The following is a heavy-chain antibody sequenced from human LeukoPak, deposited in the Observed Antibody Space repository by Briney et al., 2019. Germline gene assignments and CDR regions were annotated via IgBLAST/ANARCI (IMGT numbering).Heavy chain of an antibody. CDR2: IKQDGSEK. Sequence: GGSLRLSCAASGFTFSSYWMSWVRQAPGKGREWVANIKQDGSEKYYVDSVKGRFTISRDNAKNSLYLQMNSLRAEDTAVYYCARVEGYCSSTSCRPNYFDLWGRGTLVTVSS. D-gene: IGHD2-2*01. J-gene: IGHJ2*01. V-gene: IGHV3-7*01. CDR3: ARVEGYCSSTSCRPNYFDL. CDR1: GFTFSSYW.